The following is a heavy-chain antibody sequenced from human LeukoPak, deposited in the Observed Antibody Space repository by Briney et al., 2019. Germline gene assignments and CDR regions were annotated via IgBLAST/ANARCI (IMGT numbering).Heavy chain of an antibody. V-gene: IGHV3-66*01. CDR2: IYSGGST. CDR1: GFTVSSNY. Sequence: PGGSLRLSCAASGFTVSSNYMSWVRQAPGKGLEWVSVIYSGGSTYYADSVKGRFTISRDNSKNTLSLQMNSLRAEDTAVYYCARDSSGYHSPYGMDVWGQGTTVTVSS. D-gene: IGHD3-22*01. J-gene: IGHJ6*02. CDR3: ARDSSGYHSPYGMDV.